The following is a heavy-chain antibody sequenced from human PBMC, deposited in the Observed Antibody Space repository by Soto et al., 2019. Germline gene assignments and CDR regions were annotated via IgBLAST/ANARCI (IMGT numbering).Heavy chain of an antibody. CDR2: IKQDGSEK. Sequence: PGGSLRLSCAASGFTFSSYWMSWVRQAPGKGLEWVANIKQDGSEKYYVDSVKGRFTISRDNAKNSLYLQMNSLRAEDTAVYYCARDGTYYDFWSGYWAPLYGMDVWGQGTTVTVSS. D-gene: IGHD3-3*01. CDR3: ARDGTYYDFWSGYWAPLYGMDV. V-gene: IGHV3-7*03. CDR1: GFTFSSYW. J-gene: IGHJ6*02.